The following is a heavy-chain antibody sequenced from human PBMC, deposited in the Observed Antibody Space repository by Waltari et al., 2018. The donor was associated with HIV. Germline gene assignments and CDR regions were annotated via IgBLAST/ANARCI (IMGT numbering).Heavy chain of an antibody. CDR1: GFTFSSYS. Sequence: EVQLVESGGGLVKPGGSLRLSCAASGFTFSSYSMNWVRQAPGKGLGWVSSSSSGSTYVYYADSLRGRFTTSRDDAQNSLYLQMNSLKAEDTAVYYCARDLTVTTTAFFDYWAREPWSPSPQ. D-gene: IGHD4-17*01. V-gene: IGHV3-21*02. J-gene: IGHJ4*02. CDR2: SSSGSTYV. CDR3: ARDLTVTTTAFFDY.